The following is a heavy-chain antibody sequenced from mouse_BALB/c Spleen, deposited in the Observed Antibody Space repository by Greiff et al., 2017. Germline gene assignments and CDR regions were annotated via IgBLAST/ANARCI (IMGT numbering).Heavy chain of an antibody. V-gene: IGHV5-17*02. CDR1: GFTFSSFG. D-gene: IGHD1-3*01. CDR2: ISSGSSNI. CDR3: ARDHDDNPIAY. Sequence: EVMLVESGGGLVQPGGSRKLSCAASGFTFSSFGMHWVRQAPEKGLEWVAYISSGSSNIYYEDTVKGRFTISRDNPKNTLFLQMTSLRSEDTAIYYCARDHDDNPIAYWGQGTLVTVSS. J-gene: IGHJ3*01.